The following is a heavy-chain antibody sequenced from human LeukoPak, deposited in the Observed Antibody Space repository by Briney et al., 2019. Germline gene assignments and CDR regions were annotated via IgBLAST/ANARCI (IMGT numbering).Heavy chain of an antibody. J-gene: IGHJ4*02. CDR3: ARGPRPHDYGDY. CDR2: IIPIFGTA. V-gene: IGHV1-69*13. Sequence: SVKVSCKASGGTFSSYAISWVRKAPAQGLEWMGGIIPIFGTANYAQKFQGRDTITADESTSTAYMELSSLRSEDTAVYYCARGPRPHDYGDYWGQGTLVTVSS. CDR1: GGTFSSYA.